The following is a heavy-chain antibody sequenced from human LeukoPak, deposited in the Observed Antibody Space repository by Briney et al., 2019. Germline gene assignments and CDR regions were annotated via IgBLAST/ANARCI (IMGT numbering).Heavy chain of an antibody. Sequence: NPSETLSLTCTVSGGSISSYYWSWIRQPPGKGLEWIGYIYYSGSTNYNPSLKSRVTISVDTSKNQFSLKLSSVTAADTAVYYCAREYSSSYDYWGQGTLVTVSS. V-gene: IGHV4-59*01. CDR1: GGSISSYY. D-gene: IGHD6-13*01. J-gene: IGHJ4*02. CDR3: AREYSSSYDY. CDR2: IYYSGST.